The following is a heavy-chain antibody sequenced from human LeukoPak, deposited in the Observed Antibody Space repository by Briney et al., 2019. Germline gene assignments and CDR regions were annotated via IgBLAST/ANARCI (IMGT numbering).Heavy chain of an antibody. J-gene: IGHJ2*01. D-gene: IGHD4-17*01. V-gene: IGHV1-69*06. CDR3: ARGADYGDYGWYFDL. Sequence: SVKVSCKASGGTFSSYAISWVRQAPGQGLEWMGGIIPIFGTANYAQKFQGRVTITADKSTSTAYMELSSLRSEDTAVYYCARGADYGDYGWYFDLWGRGTLVTVSS. CDR1: GGTFSSYA. CDR2: IIPIFGTA.